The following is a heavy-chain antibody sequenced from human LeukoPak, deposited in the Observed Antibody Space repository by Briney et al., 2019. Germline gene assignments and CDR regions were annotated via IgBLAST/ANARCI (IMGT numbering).Heavy chain of an antibody. CDR2: IYYSGST. CDR3: ARANPDFWSGYYPSYYYYYMDV. J-gene: IGHJ6*03. Sequence: PSETLSLTCTVSGGSISSYYWSWIRQPPGKGLEWIGYIYYSGSTSYNPSLKSRVTISVDTSKNQFSLKLSSVTAADTAVYYCARANPDFWSGYYPSYYYYYMDVWGKGTTVTVSS. D-gene: IGHD3-3*01. V-gene: IGHV4-59*01. CDR1: GGSISSYY.